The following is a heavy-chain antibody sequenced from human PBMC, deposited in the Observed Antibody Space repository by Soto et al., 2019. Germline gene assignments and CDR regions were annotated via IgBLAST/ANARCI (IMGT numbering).Heavy chain of an antibody. Sequence: ASVKVSCKASGYTFTSYGITWVRQAPGQGLEWMGWISAYNGNTNYVQKLQGRVTMTTDTSTSTAYMELRSLRSDDTAVYYCARDRPLRGFYYYYCMDVWGQGTTVTVSS. CDR1: GYTFTSYG. CDR2: ISAYNGNT. D-gene: IGHD3-10*01. V-gene: IGHV1-18*04. J-gene: IGHJ6*02. CDR3: ARDRPLRGFYYYYCMDV.